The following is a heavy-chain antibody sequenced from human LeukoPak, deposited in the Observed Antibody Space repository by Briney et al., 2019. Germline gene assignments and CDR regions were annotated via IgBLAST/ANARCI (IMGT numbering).Heavy chain of an antibody. CDR1: KFTFSNYD. CDR3: ARSPHYYFYMDV. CDR2: ISTSGDTI. J-gene: IGHJ6*03. V-gene: IGHV3-48*03. Sequence: GGSLRLSCAASKFTFSNYDMNWVRQAPGKGLEWVSYISTSGDTIAFADAVRGRFAISRDNAKNSLSLQMDSLRAEDTAVYYCARSPHYYFYMDVWGKGTTVTISS.